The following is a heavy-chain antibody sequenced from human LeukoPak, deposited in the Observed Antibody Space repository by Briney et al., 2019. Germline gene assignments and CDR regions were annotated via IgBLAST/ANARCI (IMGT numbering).Heavy chain of an antibody. V-gene: IGHV4-30-2*01. CDR3: ARDKAHSSSRRRWFDP. CDR1: GGSISSGGYY. J-gene: IGHJ5*02. Sequence: SETLSLTCTVSGGSISSGGYYWSCIRQPPGKGLECIGYIYHSGSTYYNPSLKSRVTISVDRSKNQFSLKLSSVTAADTAVYYCARDKAHSSSRRRWFDPWGQGTLVTVSS. CDR2: IYHSGST. D-gene: IGHD6-13*01.